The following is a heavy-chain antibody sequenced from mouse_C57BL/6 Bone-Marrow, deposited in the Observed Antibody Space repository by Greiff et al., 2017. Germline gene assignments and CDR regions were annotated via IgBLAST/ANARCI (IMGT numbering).Heavy chain of an antibody. Sequence: VQLQQSGAELMKPGASVKLSCKATGYTFTGYWIEWVKQRPGHGLEWIGEILPGSGSTNYNEKFKGKATFTADTSSNTAYMQRSSLTTEASAIYYGGSSLYYYAMDYWGQGTSVTVSS. D-gene: IGHD6-5*01. V-gene: IGHV1-9*01. CDR2: ILPGSGST. CDR1: GYTFTGYW. CDR3: GSSLYYYAMDY. J-gene: IGHJ4*01.